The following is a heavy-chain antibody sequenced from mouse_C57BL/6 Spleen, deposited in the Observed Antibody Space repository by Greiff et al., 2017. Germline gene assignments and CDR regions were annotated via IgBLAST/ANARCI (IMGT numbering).Heavy chain of an antibody. CDR1: GFTFSDYG. J-gene: IGHJ4*01. CDR2: ISSGSSTI. CDR3: ANYYGSSSYYAMDY. D-gene: IGHD1-1*01. Sequence: EVMLVESGGGLVKPGGSLKLSCAASGFTFSDYGMHWVRQAPEKGLEWVAYISSGSSTIYYADTVKGRFTISRDNAKNTLFLQMTSLRSEDTAMYYCANYYGSSSYYAMDYWGQGTSVTVSS. V-gene: IGHV5-17*01.